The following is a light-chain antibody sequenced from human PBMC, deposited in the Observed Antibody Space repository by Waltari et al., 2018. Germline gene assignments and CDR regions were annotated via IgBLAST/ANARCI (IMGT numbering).Light chain of an antibody. CDR1: QSISSN. CDR3: HQYYNTPFT. J-gene: IGKJ3*01. Sequence: EIVMTQSPATLSVSPGEGATLSCRASQSISSNLAWYQQKPGQAPRLLIFGSSTRAAGIPARFSGSESGTYFTLTISSLQAEDVAVYYCHQYYNTPFTFGPGTKVDIK. CDR2: GSS. V-gene: IGKV3-15*01.